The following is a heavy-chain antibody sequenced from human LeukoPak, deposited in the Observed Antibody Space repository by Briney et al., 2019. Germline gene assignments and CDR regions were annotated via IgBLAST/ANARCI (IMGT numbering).Heavy chain of an antibody. J-gene: IGHJ5*02. D-gene: IGHD3-22*01. CDR2: INPSGGST. V-gene: IGHV1-46*01. Sequence: ASVKVSCKASGYTFARYYIHWVRQAPGQGLEWMGIINPSGGSTRYAQKFQGRVTTTRDTSTSTVYTELSSLRSDDTAVYYCARGGYYDSSGSFDPWGQGTLVTVSS. CDR1: GYTFARYY. CDR3: ARGGYYDSSGSFDP.